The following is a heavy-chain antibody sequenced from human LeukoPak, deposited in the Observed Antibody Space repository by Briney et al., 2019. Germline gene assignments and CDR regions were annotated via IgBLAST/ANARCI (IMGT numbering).Heavy chain of an antibody. J-gene: IGHJ5*02. CDR2: IWYDGSNK. V-gene: IGHV3-33*01. Sequence: GRSLRLSCAASRFTFSSYGMHWVRQAPGKGLEWVAVIWYDGSNKYYADSVKGRFTISRDNSKNTLYLQMNSLRAEDTAVYYCARAGLDYYDSSGSWFDPWGQGTLVTVSS. CDR1: RFTFSSYG. D-gene: IGHD3-22*01. CDR3: ARAGLDYYDSSGSWFDP.